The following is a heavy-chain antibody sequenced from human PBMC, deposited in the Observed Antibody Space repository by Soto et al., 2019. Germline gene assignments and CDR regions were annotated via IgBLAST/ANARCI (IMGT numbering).Heavy chain of an antibody. Sequence: QVQLVQSGAEVKKPGSSVKVSCKASGGTFSSYAISWVRQAPGQGLEWMGGIIPIFGTANYAQKFQGRVTITADESTSTAYMELSSLRSEDTAVYYWARDWGYGSGSYENWFDPWGQGTLFTVSS. CDR2: IIPIFGTA. CDR1: GGTFSSYA. D-gene: IGHD3-10*01. J-gene: IGHJ5*02. V-gene: IGHV1-69*01. CDR3: ARDWGYGSGSYENWFDP.